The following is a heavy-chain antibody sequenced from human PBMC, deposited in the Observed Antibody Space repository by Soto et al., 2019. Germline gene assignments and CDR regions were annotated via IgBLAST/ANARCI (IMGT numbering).Heavy chain of an antibody. D-gene: IGHD1-1*01. CDR3: AKDRPYWNDPAERYYFDY. J-gene: IGHJ4*02. CDR2: ISGGGGST. Sequence: EVQLLESGGGLVQPGGSLRLSCAASGFTFSAYAMSWVRQAPGKGLEWVSDISGGGGSTYYSDSVKGRFTIARDNSKNTLYLQMNSLRAEDTAVYYCAKDRPYWNDPAERYYFDYWGQGTLVTVSS. CDR1: GFTFSAYA. V-gene: IGHV3-23*01.